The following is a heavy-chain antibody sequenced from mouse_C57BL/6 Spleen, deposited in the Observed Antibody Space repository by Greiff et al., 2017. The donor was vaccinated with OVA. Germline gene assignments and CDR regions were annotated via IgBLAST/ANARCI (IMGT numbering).Heavy chain of an antibody. J-gene: IGHJ2*01. CDR2: IYPGDGDT. V-gene: IGHV1-80*01. CDR1: GYAFSSYW. Sequence: QVQLQQSGAELVKPGASVKISCKASGYAFSSYWMNWVKQRPGKGLEWIGQIYPGDGDTNYNGKFKGKATLTADKSSSTAYMQLSSLTSEDSAVYFCARKRDYYGSSYGYFDYWGQGTTLTVSS. D-gene: IGHD1-1*01. CDR3: ARKRDYYGSSYGYFDY.